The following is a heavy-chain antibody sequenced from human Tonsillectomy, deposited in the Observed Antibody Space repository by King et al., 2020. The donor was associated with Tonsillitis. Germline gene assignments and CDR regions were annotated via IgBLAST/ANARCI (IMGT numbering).Heavy chain of an antibody. Sequence: QLVQSGAEVKKPGASVKVSCKASGYTFTAYYVHWVRQAPGQGLEWMGWINPNIGDTNYARKFQGRVTMTRDTSISTAYMELSRLRSDDTALYYCARDYYDFWSGPSGAFDSWGPGTVVTVSS. J-gene: IGHJ3*02. V-gene: IGHV1-2*02. CDR1: GYTFTAYY. D-gene: IGHD3-3*01. CDR2: INPNIGDT. CDR3: ARDYYDFWSGPSGAFDS.